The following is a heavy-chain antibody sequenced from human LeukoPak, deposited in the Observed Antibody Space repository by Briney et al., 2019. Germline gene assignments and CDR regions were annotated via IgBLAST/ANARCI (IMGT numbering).Heavy chain of an antibody. CDR2: IYYSGST. CDR3: ARGVPLGV. CDR1: GGSVSSSY. V-gene: IGHV4-59*02. D-gene: IGHD4/OR15-4a*01. J-gene: IGHJ6*02. Sequence: SETLSLTCTVSGGSVSSSYWNWIRQPPGKGLEWIGYIYYSGSTNYNPSLKSRVTISVDTSKNQFSLKLSSVTAADTAVYYCARGVPLGVWGQGTTVTVSS.